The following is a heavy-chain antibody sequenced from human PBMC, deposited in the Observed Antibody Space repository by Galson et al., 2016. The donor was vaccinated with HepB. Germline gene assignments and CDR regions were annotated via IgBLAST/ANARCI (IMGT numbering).Heavy chain of an antibody. CDR3: VRQASGSSSGWFYVDS. Sequence: SLRLSCAASGFIFSSPPLLWVRQAPGKGLEWLSSISSTGDKTDYADSVRDRFTISRDNFKNILYLQMGSTRTEDTAVYFCVRQASGSSSGWFYVDSWGHGTLVTVSA. V-gene: IGHV3-64*02. D-gene: IGHD6-19*01. J-gene: IGHJ4*01. CDR1: GFIFSSPP. CDR2: ISSTGDKT.